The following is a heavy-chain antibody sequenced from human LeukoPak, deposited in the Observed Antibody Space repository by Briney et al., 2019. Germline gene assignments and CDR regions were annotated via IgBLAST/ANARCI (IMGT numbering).Heavy chain of an antibody. V-gene: IGHV4-34*01. CDR3: ARGRRYDILTGYPKYFQH. D-gene: IGHD3-9*01. J-gene: IGHJ1*01. CDR1: GGSFSGYY. CDR2: INHSGST. Sequence: SETLSLTCAVYGGSFSGYYWSWIRQPPGKGLEWIGEINHSGSTNYNPSLKSRVTISVDTSKNQFSLKLSSVTAADTAVYYCARGRRYDILTGYPKYFQHWGQGTLVTVSS.